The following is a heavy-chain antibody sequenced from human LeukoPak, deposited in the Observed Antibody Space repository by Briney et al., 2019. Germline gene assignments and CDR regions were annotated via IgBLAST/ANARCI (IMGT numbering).Heavy chain of an antibody. CDR2: IYTSGST. D-gene: IGHD5-18*01. Sequence: SETLSLTCTVSGGSISSYYWSCIRQPPGKGLEWIGRIYTSGSTNYNPSLKSRVTISVDTSKNQFSLKLSSVTAADTAVYYCARSIQLWSAFDYWGQGTRVTISS. CDR1: GGSISSYY. CDR3: ARSIQLWSAFDY. V-gene: IGHV4-4*07. J-gene: IGHJ4*02.